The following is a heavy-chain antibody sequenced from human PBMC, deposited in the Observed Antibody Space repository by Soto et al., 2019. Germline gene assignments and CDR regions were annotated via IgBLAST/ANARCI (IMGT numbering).Heavy chain of an antibody. CDR3: ARQLERRVGDASH. CDR1: GFFFTDYF. V-gene: IGHV3-11*01. D-gene: IGHD1-26*01. CDR2: INPSGDVT. Sequence: QVQLAESGGGLVKSGGSLTLSCATSGFFFTDYFMSWIRQAPGKGLEWVAYINPSGDVTHYADSVKGRFTISRDNTKNSLFLQMSSLRADDTAVYYCARQLERRVGDASHWGQGTRVSVSS. J-gene: IGHJ4*02.